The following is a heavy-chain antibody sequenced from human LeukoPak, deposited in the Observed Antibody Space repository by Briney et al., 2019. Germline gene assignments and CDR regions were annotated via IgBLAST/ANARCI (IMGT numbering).Heavy chain of an antibody. CDR2: ISDNSYYI. J-gene: IGHJ4*02. CDR1: GFTFSRYS. D-gene: IGHD6-19*01. Sequence: GGSLRLSCAASGFTFSRYSMSWVRQAPVKGLEWVASISDNSYYIYYADSLEGRFTISRDNAKNSLYLQMNSLRAEDTAVYYCAKAKGSGLKYYFDYWGQGTLVTVSS. CDR3: AKAKGSGLKYYFDY. V-gene: IGHV3-21*04.